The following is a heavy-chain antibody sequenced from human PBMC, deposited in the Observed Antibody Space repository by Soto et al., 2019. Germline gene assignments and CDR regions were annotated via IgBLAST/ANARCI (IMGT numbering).Heavy chain of an antibody. CDR3: ATGFLGLCTGGNCPLDS. D-gene: IGHD2-15*01. V-gene: IGHV3-33*01. Sequence: QVQLVESGGGVVQPERSLRLSCAASGFTFSRQAMHGVRQAPGRGLEWVAGIWYHGVDTYYADSVKGRFTISRDNSKNTVYLQMNSLRGEDTAVYYCATGFLGLCTGGNCPLDSWGQGSLVTVSS. CDR1: GFTFSRQA. CDR2: IWYHGVDT. J-gene: IGHJ4*02.